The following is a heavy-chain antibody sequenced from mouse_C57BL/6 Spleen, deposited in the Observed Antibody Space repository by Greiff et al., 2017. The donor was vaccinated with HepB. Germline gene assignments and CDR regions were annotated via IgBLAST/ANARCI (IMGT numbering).Heavy chain of an antibody. Sequence: EVQLQQSGPELVKPGASVKIPCKASGYTFTDYNMDWVKQSHGKSLEWIGDINPNNGGTIYNQKFKGKATLTVDKSSSTAYMELRSLTSEDTAVYYCARSMKNYGSSDWYFDVWGTGTTVTVSS. D-gene: IGHD1-1*01. CDR3: ARSMKNYGSSDWYFDV. CDR2: INPNNGGT. V-gene: IGHV1-18*01. J-gene: IGHJ1*03. CDR1: GYTFTDYN.